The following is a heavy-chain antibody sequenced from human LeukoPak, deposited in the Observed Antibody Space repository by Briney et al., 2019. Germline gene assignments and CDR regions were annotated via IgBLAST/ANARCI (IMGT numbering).Heavy chain of an antibody. J-gene: IGHJ6*02. CDR3: ARVNSEMATNRADYYYYGMDV. D-gene: IGHD5-24*01. V-gene: IGHV4-39*07. Sequence: SETLSLTCTVSGGSISSSSYYWGWIRQPPGKGLEWIGSIYYSGSTYYNPSLKSRVTISVDTSKNQFSLKLSSVTAADTAVYYCARVNSEMATNRADYYYYGMDVWGQGTTVTVSS. CDR2: IYYSGST. CDR1: GGSISSSSYY.